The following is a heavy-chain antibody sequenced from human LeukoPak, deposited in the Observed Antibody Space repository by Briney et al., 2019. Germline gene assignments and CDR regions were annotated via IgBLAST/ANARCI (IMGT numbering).Heavy chain of an antibody. Sequence: ASVKVSCKASGYTFTSYYMHWVRQAPGQGLEWMGIINPSGGSTSYAQKFQGRVTISVDTSKNQFSLKLSSVTAADTAVYYCARRGVRGVIITGYFDYWGQGTLVTVSS. CDR1: GYTFTSYY. D-gene: IGHD3-10*01. V-gene: IGHV1-46*01. CDR3: ARRGVRGVIITGYFDY. CDR2: INPSGGST. J-gene: IGHJ4*02.